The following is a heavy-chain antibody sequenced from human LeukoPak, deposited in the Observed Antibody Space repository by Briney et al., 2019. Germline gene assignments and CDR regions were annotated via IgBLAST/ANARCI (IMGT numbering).Heavy chain of an antibody. CDR1: GFTFKSYA. Sequence: GGSLRLSCSASGFTFKSYAMHWVRQAPGKGLEYVSSINTNGANTYYADSVKGRFTISRDNAKNTLYLEMNSLRAEDTAVYYCARGYCSGGSCYRNGMDVWGQGTTVTVPS. CDR2: INTNGANT. V-gene: IGHV3-64*04. J-gene: IGHJ6*02. D-gene: IGHD2-15*01. CDR3: ARGYCSGGSCYRNGMDV.